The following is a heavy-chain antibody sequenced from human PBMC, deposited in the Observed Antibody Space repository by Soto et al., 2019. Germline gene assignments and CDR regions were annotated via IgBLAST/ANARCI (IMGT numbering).Heavy chain of an antibody. J-gene: IGHJ2*01. D-gene: IGHD1-1*01. CDR1: GFPFGDYY. Sequence: PGGSLRLSCEASGFPFGDYYMSWIRQSPERGLEWLSFLSSSSRFTKSADSVRGRFTISRDNAKNALYLQMNSLRAEDTAVYYCARRLGSLPTANLDLWGRGTLVPVSS. V-gene: IGHV3-11*06. CDR3: ARRLGSLPTANLDL. CDR2: LSSSSRFT.